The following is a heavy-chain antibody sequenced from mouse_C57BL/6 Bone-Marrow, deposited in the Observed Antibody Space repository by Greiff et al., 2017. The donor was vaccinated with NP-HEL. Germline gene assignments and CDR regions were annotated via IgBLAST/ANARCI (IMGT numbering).Heavy chain of an antibody. CDR1: GYAFTNYL. CDR3: ARRTTVVAYWYFDV. J-gene: IGHJ1*03. D-gene: IGHD1-1*01. Sequence: VQLQQSGAELVRPGTSVKVSCKASGYAFTNYLIEWVKQRPGQGLEWIGVINPGSGGTNYNEKFKGKATLTADKSSSPAYMQLSSLTSEDSAVYFCARRTTVVAYWYFDVWGTGTTVTVSS. V-gene: IGHV1-54*01. CDR2: INPGSGGT.